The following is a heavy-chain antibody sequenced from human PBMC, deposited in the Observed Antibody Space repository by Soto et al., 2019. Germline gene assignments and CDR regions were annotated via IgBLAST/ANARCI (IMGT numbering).Heavy chain of an antibody. CDR3: ARDFVDTAIYYYYGIDV. J-gene: IGHJ6*02. CDR1: GGTFSSYA. V-gene: IGHV1-69*12. CDR2: IIPIFGTA. D-gene: IGHD5-18*01. Sequence: QVQLVQSGAEVKKPGSSVKVSCKASGGTFSSYAISWVRQAPGQGLECMGGIIPIFGTANCAQKFQGRVTITADESTSTAYMELSSLRSDDTAGYYCARDFVDTAIYYYYGIDVWGQGTTVTVSS.